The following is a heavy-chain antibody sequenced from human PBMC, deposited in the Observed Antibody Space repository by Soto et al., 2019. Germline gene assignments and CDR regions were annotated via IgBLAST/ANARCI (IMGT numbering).Heavy chain of an antibody. CDR2: IIPIYGLA. CDR3: ARGPYSGSYTQFDS. J-gene: IGHJ4*02. Sequence: QVQLVQSGAEVKKPGSSVKVSCKASGGTFRYHATSWVRQAPGQGLDWMGGIIPIYGLANSAPNFQGRVTITADESSSTAYMELSNLRSEDTAVYYCARGPYSGSYTQFDSWGQGTLVTVSS. V-gene: IGHV1-69*01. CDR1: GGTFRYHA. D-gene: IGHD1-26*01.